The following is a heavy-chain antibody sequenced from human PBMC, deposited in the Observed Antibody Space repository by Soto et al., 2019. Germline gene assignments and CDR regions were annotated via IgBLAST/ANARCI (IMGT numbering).Heavy chain of an antibody. V-gene: IGHV4-30-2*01. D-gene: IGHD3-3*01. CDR2: IYHSGST. J-gene: IGHJ4*02. Sequence: QLQLQESDSGLVKPSQTLSLTCAVSGGSISSGGYSWSWIRQPPGKGLEWIGYIYHSGSTYYNPSLKSRVTISVDRSKNQFSLKLSSVTAADTAVYYCARGSTYYDFWSGNFDYWGQGTLVTVSS. CDR1: GGSISSGGYS. CDR3: ARGSTYYDFWSGNFDY.